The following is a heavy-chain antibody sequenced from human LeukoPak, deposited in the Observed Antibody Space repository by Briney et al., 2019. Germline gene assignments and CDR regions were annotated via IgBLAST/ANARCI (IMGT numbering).Heavy chain of an antibody. CDR3: ARDGVPGVYYYYMDV. V-gene: IGHV3-21*01. J-gene: IGHJ6*03. Sequence: GGSLRLSCAASGFTFSSYSMNWVRQAPGEGLEWVSSISSSRSYIYYADSVKGRFTISRDNAKNSLYLQMNRLRAEDTAVYYCARDGVPGVYYYYMDVWGKGTTVTVSS. D-gene: IGHD7-27*01. CDR2: ISSSRSYI. CDR1: GFTFSSYS.